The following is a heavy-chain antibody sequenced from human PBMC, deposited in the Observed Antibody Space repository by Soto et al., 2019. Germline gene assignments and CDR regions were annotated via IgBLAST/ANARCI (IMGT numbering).Heavy chain of an antibody. CDR3: AGALTPNLQFDP. D-gene: IGHD3-9*01. CDR1: GYTFTGYY. CDR2: INPNSGGT. Sequence: ASVKVSCKASGYTFTGYYMHWGRQAPGQGLEWMGWINPNSGGTNYAQKFQGWVTMTRDTSISTAYMELSRLRSDDTAVYYCAGALTPNLQFDPWGQGTLVTVSS. V-gene: IGHV1-2*04. J-gene: IGHJ5*02.